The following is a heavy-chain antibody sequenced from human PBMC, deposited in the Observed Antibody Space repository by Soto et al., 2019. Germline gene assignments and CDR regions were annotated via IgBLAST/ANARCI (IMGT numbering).Heavy chain of an antibody. CDR2: TYYRSKWYN. Sequence: SQTLSLTCAISGDSVSNNNAAWNWIRQSPSRGLEWLGRTYYRSKWYNDYAVPVKSRITINPDTSKNQFSLQLNSVTPEDTATYYCVRSGAYGAYDVFDIWGQGTMVIGSS. D-gene: IGHD4-17*01. CDR3: VRSGAYGAYDVFDI. J-gene: IGHJ3*02. V-gene: IGHV6-1*01. CDR1: GDSVSNNNAA.